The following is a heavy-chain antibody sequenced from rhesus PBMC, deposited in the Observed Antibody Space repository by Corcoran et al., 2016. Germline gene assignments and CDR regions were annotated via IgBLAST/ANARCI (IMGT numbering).Heavy chain of an antibody. J-gene: IGHJ4*01. CDR2: IYGSGGGT. CDR3: ARDGHDYGNYDDY. V-gene: IGHV4-106*01. D-gene: IGHD4-29*01. CDR1: GGSISDDYY. Sequence: QVQLQESGPGLVKPSETLSLTCAVSGGSISDDYYWSWIRQPPGKGLEWIGYIYGSGGGTNYNPSRKNRVTISIDTSKNQFSLKLSSVTAADTAVYYCARDGHDYGNYDDYWGQGVLVTVSS.